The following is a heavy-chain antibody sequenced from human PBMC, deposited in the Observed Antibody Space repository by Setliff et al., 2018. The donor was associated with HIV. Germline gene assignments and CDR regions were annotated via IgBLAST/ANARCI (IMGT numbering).Heavy chain of an antibody. Sequence: PGESLTISCKGSGYIFTSYWIAWVRQMPGQGLEWMGTIYPADSDTRYNPSFQGQVTISADKSNSTVYLQWNSLKASDSAFYYCARPYSSSAGHFQHWGQGTLVTVSS. CDR2: IYPADSDT. D-gene: IGHD6-6*01. J-gene: IGHJ1*01. V-gene: IGHV5-51*01. CDR1: GYIFTSYW. CDR3: ARPYSSSAGHFQH.